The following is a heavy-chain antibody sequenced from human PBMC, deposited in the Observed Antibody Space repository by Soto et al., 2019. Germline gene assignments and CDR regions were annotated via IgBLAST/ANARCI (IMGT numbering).Heavy chain of an antibody. D-gene: IGHD3-16*01. CDR3: AMVYNYVTATPQDV. J-gene: IGHJ6*02. CDR1: GYIFVNYG. CDR2: ISPYSGNT. Sequence: QVQLVQSGDEVRKPGSSVKVSCKASGYIFVNYGIAWVRQAPGQGLEWMGWISPYSGNTHYASKVQGRLTMTTDTSTGKADMDLGRLTSDDTAVYYCAMVYNYVTATPQDVWGQGTTVTVSS. V-gene: IGHV1-18*01.